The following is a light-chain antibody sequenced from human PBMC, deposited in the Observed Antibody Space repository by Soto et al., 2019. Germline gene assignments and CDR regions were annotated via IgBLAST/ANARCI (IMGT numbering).Light chain of an antibody. CDR3: MQALQAPLT. CDR1: QSLLHSNGYNY. CDR2: LGS. J-gene: IGKJ4*01. V-gene: IGKV2-28*01. Sequence: DIVMTQSPLSLPVTPGEPASISCRSSQSLLHSNGYNYLDWYLQKPGQSPQLLIYLGSNRASGVPDXFSGSGSGTDFTLKISRVEAEDVGVYYCMQALQAPLTFGGGTKVDIK.